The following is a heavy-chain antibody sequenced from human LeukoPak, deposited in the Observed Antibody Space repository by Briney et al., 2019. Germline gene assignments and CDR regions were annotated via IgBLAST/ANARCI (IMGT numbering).Heavy chain of an antibody. Sequence: PGGFLRLSCAASGFTFSSYSMNWVRQAPGKGLEWVSSISSSSSYIYYADSVKGRFTISRDNAKNSLYLQMNSLRAEDTAVYYCARGGANYAGDDAFDIWGQGTMVTVSS. V-gene: IGHV3-21*01. CDR3: ARGGANYAGDDAFDI. CDR1: GFTFSSYS. J-gene: IGHJ3*02. CDR2: ISSSSSYI. D-gene: IGHD1-7*01.